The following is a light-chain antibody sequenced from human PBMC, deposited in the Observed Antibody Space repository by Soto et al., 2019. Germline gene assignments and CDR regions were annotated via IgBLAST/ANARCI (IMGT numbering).Light chain of an antibody. J-gene: IGKJ1*01. Sequence: DIQMNQSPSTLSATVGDRVTITCRASESIDSWLAWHQQKPGRAPKLLISKASSLESGVPSRFSGSGFGTEFTLTISSLQPDDFATYYCQQYNSYRAFGQGTKVDIK. V-gene: IGKV1-5*03. CDR3: QQYNSYRA. CDR1: ESIDSW. CDR2: KAS.